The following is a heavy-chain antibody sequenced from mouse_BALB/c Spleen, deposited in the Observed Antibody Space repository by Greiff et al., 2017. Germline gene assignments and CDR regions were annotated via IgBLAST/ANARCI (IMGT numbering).Heavy chain of an antibody. J-gene: IGHJ4*01. D-gene: IGHD2-1*01. Sequence: QVQLQQSGAELVKPGASVKLSCKASGYTFTSYYIHWVKQRPGQGLEWIGWIYPGNVNTKYNEKFKGKATLTADKSSSTAYMQLSSLTSEDSAVYFCARGGNYGGAMDYWGQGTSVTVSS. CDR1: GYTFTSYY. V-gene: IGHV1S56*01. CDR3: ARGGNYGGAMDY. CDR2: IYPGNVNT.